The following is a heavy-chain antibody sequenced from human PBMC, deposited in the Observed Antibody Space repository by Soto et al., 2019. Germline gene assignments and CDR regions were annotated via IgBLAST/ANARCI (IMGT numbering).Heavy chain of an antibody. CDR1: GYTFTSYA. D-gene: IGHD5-18*01. Sequence: ASVKVSCKASGYTFTSYAMHWVRQAPGQRLEWMGWINAGNGNTKYSQKFQGRVTITRDTSASTAYMELSSLRSEDTAVYYCARCSTWIQQSFDYWGQGTLVTVSS. CDR2: INAGNGNT. CDR3: ARCSTWIQQSFDY. J-gene: IGHJ4*02. V-gene: IGHV1-3*01.